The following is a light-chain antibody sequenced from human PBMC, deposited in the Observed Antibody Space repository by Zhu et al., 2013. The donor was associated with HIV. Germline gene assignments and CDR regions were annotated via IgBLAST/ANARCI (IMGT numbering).Light chain of an antibody. J-gene: IGKJ4*01. Sequence: DIQMTQSPSSLSASVGDRVTITCRASQGISKYLAWFQQKPGKAPNVLIYKASSLQTGVPSRFSGSGSETEFTLTIASLQPDDFATYYCQQYNSFPLTFGGGTKVEIK. CDR1: QGISKY. CDR3: QQYNSFPLT. V-gene: IGKV1-16*01. CDR2: KAS.